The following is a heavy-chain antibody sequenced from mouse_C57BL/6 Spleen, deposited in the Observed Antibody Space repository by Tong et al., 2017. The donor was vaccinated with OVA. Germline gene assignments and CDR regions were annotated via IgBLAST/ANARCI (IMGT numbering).Heavy chain of an antibody. CDR2: IYPGSGNT. CDR1: GYTFTDYY. V-gene: IGHV1-76*01. CDR3: ARSKEGFDY. J-gene: IGHJ2*01. Sequence: VQLQESGAELVRPGASVKLSCKASGYTFTDYYINWVKQRPRQGLEWIARIYPGSGNTYYNEKFKGKATLTAEKSSSTAYMELRSLTSEDSAVYFCARSKEGFDYWGQGTTLTVSS.